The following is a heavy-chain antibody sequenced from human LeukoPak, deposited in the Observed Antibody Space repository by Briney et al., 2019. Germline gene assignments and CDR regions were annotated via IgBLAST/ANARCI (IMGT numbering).Heavy chain of an antibody. CDR2: INAGNGNI. Sequence: ASVKVSCKASGHTSTTYAIHWVRQAPGQGLEWMGWINAGNGNIKYSQKLQGRVTITGDTSASTAYMELSSLRSEDTAVYYCARGYCSSTSCYMDVWGQGTTVT. J-gene: IGHJ6*02. V-gene: IGHV1-3*01. D-gene: IGHD2-2*01. CDR1: GHTSTTYA. CDR3: ARGYCSSTSCYMDV.